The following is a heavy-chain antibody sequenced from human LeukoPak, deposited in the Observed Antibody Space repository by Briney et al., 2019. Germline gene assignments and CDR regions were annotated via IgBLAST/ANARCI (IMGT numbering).Heavy chain of an antibody. V-gene: IGHV3-21*01. Sequence: GGSLRLSCAASGFTFSSFTMNWVRQAPGKGLEWVSSISSSSSYLYYADSVKGRLTLSRDNAKNSLYLQMNSLRAEDTAVYYCAKDLMPYGSGSYFFDYWGQGILVTVSS. J-gene: IGHJ4*02. D-gene: IGHD3-10*01. CDR2: ISSSSSYL. CDR1: GFTFSSFT. CDR3: AKDLMPYGSGSYFFDY.